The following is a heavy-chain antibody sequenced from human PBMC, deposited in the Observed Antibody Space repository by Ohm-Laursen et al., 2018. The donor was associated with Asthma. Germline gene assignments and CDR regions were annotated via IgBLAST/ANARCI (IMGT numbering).Heavy chain of an antibody. CDR2: VSGRGDTT. V-gene: IGHV3-23*01. CDR3: ARGSHKFVITIFVTGSRWSDP. CDR1: GFTFSSYA. J-gene: IGHJ5*02. Sequence: SLRLSCAASGFTFSSYAMSWVRQAPGKGLEWVAGVSGRGDTTYYADSVKGRFTISRDNSKDTLYLQMNSLRAEDTAVYYCARGSHKFVITIFVTGSRWSDPWGQGTLVTVSS. D-gene: IGHD3-3*01.